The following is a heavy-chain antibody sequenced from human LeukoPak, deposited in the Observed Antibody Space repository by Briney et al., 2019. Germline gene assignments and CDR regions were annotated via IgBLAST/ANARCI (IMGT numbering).Heavy chain of an antibody. J-gene: IGHJ5*02. V-gene: IGHV3-53*01. CDR3: ARGPYCSSTSCYPGGFDP. D-gene: IGHD2-2*01. CDR2: IYSGGST. CDR1: GFTFSSYA. Sequence: GGSLRLSCAASGFTFSSYAMHWVRQAPGKGLEWVSVIYSGGSTYYADSVKGRFTISRDNSKNTLYLQMNSLRAEDTAVYYCARGPYCSSTSCYPGGFDPWGQGTLVTVSS.